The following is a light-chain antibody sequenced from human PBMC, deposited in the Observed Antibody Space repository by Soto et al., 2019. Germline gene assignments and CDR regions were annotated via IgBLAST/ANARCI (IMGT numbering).Light chain of an antibody. CDR2: GAS. CDR1: QSVRSTS. J-gene: IGKJ5*01. CDR3: QHYGSSPPIT. Sequence: DIVLTQFPGTLYLSPGERATLSCRASQSVRSTSLAWYQQKPGQAPRLLMYGASSRATGIPDKFSGGGSGTDFTLTIGRLEPEDFAVYYCQHYGSSPPITFGQGTRLEI. V-gene: IGKV3-20*01.